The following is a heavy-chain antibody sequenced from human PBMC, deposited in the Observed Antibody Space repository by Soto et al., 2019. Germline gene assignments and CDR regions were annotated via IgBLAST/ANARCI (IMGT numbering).Heavy chain of an antibody. Sequence: GESLKISCKGSGSSFTIYWISWVRQMPGKGLEWMGRIDPSDSYTNYSPSFQGHVTISADKSISTAYLQWSSLKASDTAMYYCARLRGDYDYYYYGMDVWGQGTTVTVSS. J-gene: IGHJ6*02. D-gene: IGHD4-17*01. CDR2: IDPSDSYT. CDR1: GSSFTIYW. CDR3: ARLRGDYDYYYYGMDV. V-gene: IGHV5-10-1*01.